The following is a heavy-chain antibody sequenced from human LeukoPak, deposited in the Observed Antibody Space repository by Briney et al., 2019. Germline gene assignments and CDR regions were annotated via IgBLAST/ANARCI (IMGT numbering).Heavy chain of an antibody. D-gene: IGHD2-2*01. V-gene: IGHV4-34*01. CDR2: INHSGST. J-gene: IGHJ5*02. CDR1: GVSFSGYY. Sequence: PSETLSLTCAVYGVSFSGYYWSWIRQPPGKGLEWIGEINHSGSTNYNPSLKSRVTISVDTSKNQFSLKLSSVTAADTAVYYCARGRRKYQLPMNWFDPWGQGTLVTVSS. CDR3: ARGRRKYQLPMNWFDP.